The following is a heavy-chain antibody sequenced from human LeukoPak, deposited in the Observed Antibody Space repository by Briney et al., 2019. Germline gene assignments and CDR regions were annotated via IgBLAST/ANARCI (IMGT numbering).Heavy chain of an antibody. CDR3: AKYYDFWSGYLPFDY. CDR1: GFTFSSYW. J-gene: IGHJ4*02. D-gene: IGHD3-3*01. CDR2: IKQDGSEK. Sequence: GGSLRLSCAASGFTFSSYWMSWVRQAPGKGQEWVANIKQDGSEKYYVDSVKGRFTISRDNAENSLYLQMNSLRAEDTAMYYCAKYYDFWSGYLPFDYWGQGTLVTVSA. V-gene: IGHV3-7*01.